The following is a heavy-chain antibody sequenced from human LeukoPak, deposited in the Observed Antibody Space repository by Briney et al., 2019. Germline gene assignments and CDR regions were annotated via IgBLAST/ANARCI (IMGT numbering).Heavy chain of an antibody. CDR1: GFTFSSYG. Sequence: GGTLRLSCAASGFTFSSYGMSWVRQAPGKGLEWVSAISGSGGSTYYADSVKGRFTISRDNSKNTPYLQMNSLRAEDTAVYYCAKKSRGSGSYYGDYWGQGILVTVSS. D-gene: IGHD3-10*01. J-gene: IGHJ4*02. CDR3: AKKSRGSGSYYGDY. CDR2: ISGSGGST. V-gene: IGHV3-23*01.